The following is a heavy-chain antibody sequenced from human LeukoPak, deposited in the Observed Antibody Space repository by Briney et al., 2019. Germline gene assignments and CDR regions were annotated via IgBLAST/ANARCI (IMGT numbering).Heavy chain of an antibody. Sequence: SETLSLTCAVYGGSFSGYYWSWIRQPPGKGLEWIGENNHSGSTNYNPSLKSRVTISVDTSKNQFSLKLSSVTAADTAVYCCASAPWRFGEFYWGQGTLVTVSS. J-gene: IGHJ4*02. D-gene: IGHD3-10*01. CDR3: ASAPWRFGEFY. V-gene: IGHV4-34*01. CDR2: NNHSGST. CDR1: GGSFSGYY.